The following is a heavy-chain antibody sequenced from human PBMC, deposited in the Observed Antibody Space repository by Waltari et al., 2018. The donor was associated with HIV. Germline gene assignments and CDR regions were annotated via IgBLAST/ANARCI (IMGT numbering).Heavy chain of an antibody. D-gene: IGHD3-22*01. CDR1: GFDFGESS. V-gene: IGHV3-9*01. Sequence: EVQLVESGGGLVQPGRSLRLAGAAPGFDFGESSLPWVRQAPGKGLEWVSGITWNSGTIGYADSVKGRFTVSRDNAKKSLYLQMNSLRAEDTALYYCVKDGGLSSRHYFVGYFDHWGQGTLVTVSS. J-gene: IGHJ4*02. CDR2: ITWNSGTI. CDR3: VKDGGLSSRHYFVGYFDH.